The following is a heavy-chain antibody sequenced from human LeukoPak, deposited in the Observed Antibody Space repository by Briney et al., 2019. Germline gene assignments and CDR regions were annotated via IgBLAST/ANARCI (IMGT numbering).Heavy chain of an antibody. CDR2: INPSGGST. V-gene: IGHV1-46*01. D-gene: IGHD2-15*01. J-gene: IGHJ4*02. CDR3: ARDPAAIVVVVAATWHYFDY. Sequence: ASVTVSCTASGYTFTSYYMHWVRQAPGQGLEWMGIINPSGGSTSYAQKFQGRVTMTRDTSTSTVYMELSSLRSEDTAAYYCARDPAAIVVVVAATWHYFDYWGQGTLVTVSS. CDR1: GYTFTSYY.